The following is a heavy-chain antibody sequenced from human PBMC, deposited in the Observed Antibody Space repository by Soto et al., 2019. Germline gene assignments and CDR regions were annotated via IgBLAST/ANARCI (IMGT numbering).Heavy chain of an antibody. CDR1: GFTFSSYA. CDR2: ISGSGGIT. J-gene: IGHJ4*02. V-gene: IGHV3-23*01. Sequence: VGSLRLSCAASGFTFSSYAMSWVRQAPGKGLEWVSAISGSGGITIYADSVKGRFTISRDSSRNTLYLQMNTLRAEDTAIYYCAKVMTHYGDYDPFDYWGQGTLVTVSS. D-gene: IGHD4-17*01. CDR3: AKVMTHYGDYDPFDY.